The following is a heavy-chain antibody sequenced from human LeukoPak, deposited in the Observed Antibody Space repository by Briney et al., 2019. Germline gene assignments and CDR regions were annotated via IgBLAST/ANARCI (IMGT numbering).Heavy chain of an antibody. V-gene: IGHV4-59*01. CDR1: GGSISSYY. D-gene: IGHD3-16*01. CDR3: ARETSQKGAHYMDV. J-gene: IGHJ6*03. CDR2: IYYSGST. Sequence: SETLSLTCTVSGGSISSYYWSWIRQPPGKGLVGIGYIYYSGSTNYNPSLKSRVTISVDTSKNQFSLKLSSVTAADTAVYYCARETSQKGAHYMDVWGKGTTVTISS.